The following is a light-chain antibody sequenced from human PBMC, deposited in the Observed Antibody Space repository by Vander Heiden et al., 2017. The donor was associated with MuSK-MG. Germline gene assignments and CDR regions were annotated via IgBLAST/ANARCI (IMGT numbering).Light chain of an antibody. CDR1: QSVSSI. Sequence: EIVLTQSPATLSVSPGESATLSCRASQSVSSILAWYQQKPGQAPRLLIYDASNRATGTPARFSGSGSGTDFTLTISSLEPEDFAVYYCQQRSNWPLTFGGGTKVEIK. J-gene: IGKJ4*01. CDR3: QQRSNWPLT. V-gene: IGKV3-11*01. CDR2: DAS.